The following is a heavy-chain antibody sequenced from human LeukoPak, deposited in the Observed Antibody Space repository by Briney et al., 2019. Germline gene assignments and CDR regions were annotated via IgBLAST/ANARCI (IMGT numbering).Heavy chain of an antibody. CDR2: ISGGGGST. CDR1: VFTFSSFA. CDR3: AKATRSSWFYYFDY. Sequence: PGGSLRLSCAASVFTFSSFAMSWVRQAPGKGLEWVSGISGGGGSTYYADSVKGRFTISRDNSKNTLSLQMNSLRPEDTAVYYCAKATRSSWFYYFDYWGQGTLVTLSS. V-gene: IGHV3-23*01. D-gene: IGHD6-13*01. J-gene: IGHJ4*02.